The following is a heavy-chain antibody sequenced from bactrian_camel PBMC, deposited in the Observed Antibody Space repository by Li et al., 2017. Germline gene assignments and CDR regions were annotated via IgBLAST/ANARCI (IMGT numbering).Heavy chain of an antibody. D-gene: IGHD1*01. J-gene: IGHJ4*01. V-gene: IGHV3S55*01. CDR1: GFTFDGSD. CDR2: ISSDGTP. CDR3: AADLLRDLDSPPYEYEH. Sequence: HVQLVESGGGSVQVGGSLELACTASGFTFDGSDMGFYRLGPGKLCELVSTISSDGTPYNGDSVKNRFTISLDKAKNTVYLRMNRLKIEDTAVYYCAADLLRDLDSPPYEYEHPGQGTQVTVS.